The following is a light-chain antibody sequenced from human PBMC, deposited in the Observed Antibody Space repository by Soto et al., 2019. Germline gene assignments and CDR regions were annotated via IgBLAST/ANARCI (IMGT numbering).Light chain of an antibody. CDR3: QQYKTYWT. J-gene: IGKJ1*01. V-gene: IGKV1-5*01. Sequence: DIQMTQSPSTLSASVGDRFTITVGASQSIGNWLAWYQQKPGKAPKLLIDDASSLESGVPSRFSGSGSGTEFTLTISSLQPDDFATYYCQQYKTYWTFGPGTKVDIK. CDR1: QSIGNW. CDR2: DAS.